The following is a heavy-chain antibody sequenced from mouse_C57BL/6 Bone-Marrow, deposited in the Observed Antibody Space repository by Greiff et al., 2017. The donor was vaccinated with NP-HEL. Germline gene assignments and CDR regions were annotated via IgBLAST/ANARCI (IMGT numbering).Heavy chain of an antibody. CDR3: ARSGMAGRSGPYAMDD. D-gene: IGHD3-1*01. V-gene: IGHV1-82*01. Sequence: QVQLKQSGPELVKPGASVKISCKASGYAFSSSWMNWVKQRPGKGLEWIGRIYPGDGDTNYNGKFKGKATLTADKSASTAYMQLSSLTSEDSAVYFCARSGMAGRSGPYAMDDWGQGTSVTVSS. CDR1: GYAFSSSW. J-gene: IGHJ4*01. CDR2: IYPGDGDT.